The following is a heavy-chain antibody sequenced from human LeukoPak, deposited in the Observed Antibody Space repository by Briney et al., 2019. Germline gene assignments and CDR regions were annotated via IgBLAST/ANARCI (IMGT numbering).Heavy chain of an antibody. V-gene: IGHV3-20*04. Sequence: GGSLRLSCAASGFSFDEYGMSWVRHAPGKGLEGVSGINWNGGSTGYADSVKGRFTISRDNAKNSLYLQMNSLRAEDTAVYYCAELGITMIGGVWGKGTTVTISS. CDR2: INWNGGST. D-gene: IGHD3-10*02. CDR1: GFSFDEYG. J-gene: IGHJ6*04. CDR3: AELGITMIGGV.